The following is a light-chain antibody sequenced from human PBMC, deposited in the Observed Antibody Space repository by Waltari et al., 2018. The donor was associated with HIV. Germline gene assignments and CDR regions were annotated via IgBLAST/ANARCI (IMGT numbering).Light chain of an antibody. V-gene: IGKV3-15*01. CDR1: QSVGTK. CDR2: DAS. Sequence: EIVMTQSPATLSVSPGERATVSGRASQSVGTKLAWYQYKIGQAPRLLIYDASTKTTQNPSRFSGTGSGTEFTLIISSLQSEDFEEYYCQQYKTWPYTFGQGPGWRS. J-gene: IGKJ2*01. CDR3: QQYKTWPYT.